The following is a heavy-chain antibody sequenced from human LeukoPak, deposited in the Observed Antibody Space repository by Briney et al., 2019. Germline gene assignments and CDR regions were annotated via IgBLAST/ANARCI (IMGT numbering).Heavy chain of an antibody. J-gene: IGHJ4*02. CDR1: GFTFSSYA. CDR2: ISGSGGST. V-gene: IGHV3-23*01. D-gene: IGHD5-18*01. Sequence: GGSLRLSCAASGFTFSSYAMSWVRQAPGKGLEWVSAISGSGGSTYYADSVKGRFTISRDNSKNTLYLQMNILRAEDTAVYYCAKDPVRWIQLWLTDYWGQGTLVTVSS. CDR3: AKDPVRWIQLWLTDY.